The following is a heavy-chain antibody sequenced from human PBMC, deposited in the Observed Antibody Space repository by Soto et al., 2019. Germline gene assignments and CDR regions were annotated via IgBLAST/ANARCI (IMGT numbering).Heavy chain of an antibody. CDR3: ARNGAWELPRVGRYYYYGMDV. J-gene: IGHJ6*02. D-gene: IGHD1-26*01. Sequence: GGSLRLSCAASGFTFSSYSMNWVRQAPGKGLEWVSSISSSSSYIYYADSVKGRFTISRDNAKNTLYLQMNSLRAEDTAVYYCARNGAWELPRVGRYYYYGMDVWGQGTTVTVSS. CDR1: GFTFSSYS. CDR2: ISSSSSYI. V-gene: IGHV3-21*01.